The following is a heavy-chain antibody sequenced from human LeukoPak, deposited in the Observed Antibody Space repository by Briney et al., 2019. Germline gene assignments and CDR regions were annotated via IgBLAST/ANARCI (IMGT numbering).Heavy chain of an antibody. CDR1: GYTFTSYD. D-gene: IGHD3-16*02. CDR2: MNPNSGNT. V-gene: IGHV1-8*01. J-gene: IGHJ4*02. Sequence: ASVKVSCKASGYTFTSYDINWVRQATGQGLEWMGWMNPNSGNTGYAQKFQGRVTMTRNTSISTAYMEPSSLRSEDTAVYYCARDNDYVWGSYRYPGYWGQGTLVTVPS. CDR3: ARDNDYVWGSYRYPGY.